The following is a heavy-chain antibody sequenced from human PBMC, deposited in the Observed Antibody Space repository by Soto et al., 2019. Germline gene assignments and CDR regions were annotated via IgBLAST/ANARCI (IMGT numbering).Heavy chain of an antibody. CDR2: IIPILGIA. CDR3: SRGGYTRRWWYVDL. CDR1: GGTFSSYT. V-gene: IGHV1-69*02. Sequence: QVQLVQSGAEVKKPGSSVKVSCKASGGTFSSYTISWVRQAPGQGLEWMGRIIPILGIANYAQMFQGRVTIPAQKSTGTAYKELSSLRSEYTTVYYCSRGGYTRRWWYVDLWGRGTLVTGS. D-gene: IGHD5-12*01. J-gene: IGHJ2*01.